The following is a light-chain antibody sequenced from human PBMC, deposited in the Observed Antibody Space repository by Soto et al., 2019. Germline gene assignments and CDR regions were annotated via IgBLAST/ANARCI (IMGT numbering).Light chain of an antibody. CDR1: QSVSSN. J-gene: IGKJ2*01. CDR2: GAS. Sequence: EIVMTQSPAPLSVSPGERATLSCRAGQSVSSNLAWYQQKPGQAPRLLIYGASIRATGIAARFSGSGSGTEFNLTISSLQSEDFAVDYCQQYNNWPPLYTFGQGTKLEIK. V-gene: IGKV3-15*01. CDR3: QQYNNWPPLYT.